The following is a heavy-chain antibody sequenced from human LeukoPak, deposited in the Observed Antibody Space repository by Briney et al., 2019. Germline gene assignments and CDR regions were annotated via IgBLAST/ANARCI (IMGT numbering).Heavy chain of an antibody. CDR1: GYSISSGYY. V-gene: IGHV4-38-2*02. Sequence: PSEILSLTCTVSGYSISSGYYWGWIRQPPGKGLEWIGSIYHTGSTNHNPSLKSRVTIALDTSKNQFSLKLSSVTAADTAVYYCAVILTGYYRYYFDYWGQGALVTVSS. D-gene: IGHD3-9*01. CDR3: AVILTGYYRYYFDY. J-gene: IGHJ4*02. CDR2: IYHTGST.